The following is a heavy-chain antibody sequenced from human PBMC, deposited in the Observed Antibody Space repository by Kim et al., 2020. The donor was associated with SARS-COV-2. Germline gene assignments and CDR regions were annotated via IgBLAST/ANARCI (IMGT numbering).Heavy chain of an antibody. CDR3: ASRRGTSCYFCSGDRDY. CDR1: GGSISSSSYY. V-gene: IGHV4-39*01. J-gene: IGHJ4*02. D-gene: IGHD2-2*01. Sequence: SETLSLTCTVSGGSISSSSYYWGWIRQPPGKGLEWIGSIYYSGSTYYNPSLKSRVTISVDTSKNQFSLKLSSVTAADTAVYYCASRRGTSCYFCSGDRDYWGQGTLVTVSS. CDR2: IYYSGST.